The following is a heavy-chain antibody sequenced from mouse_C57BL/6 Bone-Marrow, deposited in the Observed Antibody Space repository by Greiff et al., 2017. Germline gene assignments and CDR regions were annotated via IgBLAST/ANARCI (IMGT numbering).Heavy chain of an antibody. Sequence: QVQLQQSGAELVRPGASVKMSCKASGYTFTSYTMHWVKQRPGQGLEWIGYINPSSGDTKYNQKFKDKATLTADKSSSTAYMQLSSLTSEDSAVYSCASVYGLDYWGQGTTLTVSS. CDR2: INPSSGDT. CDR3: ASVYGLDY. CDR1: GYTFTSYT. J-gene: IGHJ2*01. V-gene: IGHV1-4*01. D-gene: IGHD1-1*01.